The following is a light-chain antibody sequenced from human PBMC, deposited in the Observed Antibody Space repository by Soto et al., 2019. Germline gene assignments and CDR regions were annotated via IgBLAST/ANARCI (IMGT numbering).Light chain of an antibody. CDR1: QSISYW. CDR2: AAS. J-gene: IGKJ1*01. Sequence: DIQMTQSPSRLSASVGDRVTITCRASQSISYWFAWYQQKPGKAPNLLIYAASTLETGVPSMFSGSGYGTEFTLTIASLQPDDSATYYCQQYNSFSKTFGRVTKLDIK. CDR3: QQYNSFSKT. V-gene: IGKV1-5*01.